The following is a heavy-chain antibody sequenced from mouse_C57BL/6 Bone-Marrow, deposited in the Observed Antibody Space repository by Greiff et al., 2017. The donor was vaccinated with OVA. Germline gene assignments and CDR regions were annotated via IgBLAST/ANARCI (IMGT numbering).Heavy chain of an antibody. V-gene: IGHV10-1*01. J-gene: IGHJ3*01. D-gene: IGHD2-12*01. Sequence: EVQRVESGGGLVQPKGSLKLSCAASGFSFNTYAMNWVRQAPGKGLEWVARIRSKSNNYATYYADSVKDRFTISRDDSESMLYLQMNNLKTEDTAMYYCGNDDAWFAYWGQGTLVTVSA. CDR2: IRSKSNNYAT. CDR3: GNDDAWFAY. CDR1: GFSFNTYA.